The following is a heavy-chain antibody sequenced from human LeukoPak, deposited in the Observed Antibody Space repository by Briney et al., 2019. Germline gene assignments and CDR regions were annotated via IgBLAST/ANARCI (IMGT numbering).Heavy chain of an antibody. J-gene: IGHJ6*02. CDR1: GFPFSAYA. V-gene: IGHV3-33*01. D-gene: IGHD3-16*01. CDR2: LLDERRN. CDR3: ARNQQLGGHSYYYYGMDV. Sequence: PGRSLRLSCAASGFPFSAYAMHWVRQAPGKGLEWVAVLLDERRNNYANSVKGRFTISRDISKNTLYLQMNSLRADDTAIYYCARNQQLGGHSYYYYGMDVWGQGTTVTVSS.